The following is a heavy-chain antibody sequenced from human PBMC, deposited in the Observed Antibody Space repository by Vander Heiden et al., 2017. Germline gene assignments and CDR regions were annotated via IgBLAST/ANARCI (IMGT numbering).Heavy chain of an antibody. CDR1: GDSIRRSNDY. CDR2: IHYTQTT. V-gene: IGHV4-39*01. CDR3: ARHGEYDLGYPRLFDY. D-gene: IGHD5-18*01. J-gene: IGHJ4*02. Sequence: QLQLQESGPGLVKPSETLSLTRTVSGDSIRRSNDYWGWVRQPPGKGLEWIGSIHYTQTTYYKASLRSRVTMSLDTSKNQFSLTVTSVTAADTAIYYCARHGEYDLGYPRLFDYWGQGTLVTVSS.